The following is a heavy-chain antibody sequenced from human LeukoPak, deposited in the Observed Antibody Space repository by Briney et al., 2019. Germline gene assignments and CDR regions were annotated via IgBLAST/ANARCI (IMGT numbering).Heavy chain of an antibody. CDR3: ARVAAKTVDY. V-gene: IGHV4-38-2*02. Sequence: SETLSLTCTVSGYSISSGYYWGWIRQPPGKGLEWIGSIYHSGSTYYNPSLKSRVTISVDTPKNQFSLKLTSVTAADTAVYYCARVAAKTVDYWGQGTLVTVSS. CDR1: GYSISSGYY. D-gene: IGHD2-15*01. J-gene: IGHJ4*02. CDR2: IYHSGST.